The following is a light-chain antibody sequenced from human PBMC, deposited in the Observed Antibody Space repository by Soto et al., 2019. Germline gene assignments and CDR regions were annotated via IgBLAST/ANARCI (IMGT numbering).Light chain of an antibody. Sequence: EIVLTQSTATLSLSPGERATLSCRASQSVSSYLAWYQQKPGQAPRLLIYDASNRATGIPARFSGSGSGTDFTLTISSLEPEDFAVYYCQQRSNWPSTFGPGTKVDIK. CDR2: DAS. V-gene: IGKV3-11*01. CDR3: QQRSNWPST. CDR1: QSVSSY. J-gene: IGKJ3*01.